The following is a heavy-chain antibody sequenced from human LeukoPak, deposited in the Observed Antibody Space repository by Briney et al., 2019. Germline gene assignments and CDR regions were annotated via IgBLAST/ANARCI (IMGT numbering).Heavy chain of an antibody. CDR3: ARRGYGDYTNGLDY. V-gene: IGHV5-10-1*01. D-gene: IGHD4-17*01. CDR2: IDPSDSYT. CDR1: GYSFTSYW. Sequence: GEPLKISCKGSGYSFTSYWISWVRQLPGKGLEWMGRIDPSDSYTNYNPSFQGHVTISADKSISTAYLQWSSLKASDTAMYYGARRGYGDYTNGLDYWGQGTLVTVSS. J-gene: IGHJ4*02.